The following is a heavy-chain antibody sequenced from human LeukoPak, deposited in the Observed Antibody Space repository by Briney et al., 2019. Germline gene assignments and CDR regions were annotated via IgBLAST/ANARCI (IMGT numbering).Heavy chain of an antibody. CDR1: GFTFSSYW. J-gene: IGHJ4*02. CDR2: ISSSGSTI. D-gene: IGHD1-7*01. V-gene: IGHV3-48*04. CDR3: ARNYGDFDY. Sequence: GGSLRLSCVASGFTFSSYWMNWVRQAPGKGLEWVSYISSSGSTIYYADSVKGRFTISRDNAKNSLYLQMNSLRAEDTAVYYCARNYGDFDYWGQGTLVTVSS.